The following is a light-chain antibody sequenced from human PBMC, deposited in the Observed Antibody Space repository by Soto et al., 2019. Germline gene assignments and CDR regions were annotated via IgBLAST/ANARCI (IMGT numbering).Light chain of an antibody. CDR3: ASYTTSSTYV. V-gene: IGLV2-14*01. CDR1: SSDVGGYSY. J-gene: IGLJ1*01. CDR2: DVS. Sequence: QSVLTQPASVSGSPGQSIAISCTGTSSDVGGYSYVSWYQQQPGKAPKLVISDVSNRPSGVSDRFSGSKSGNTASLTISGLQTEDVADSYCASYTTSSTYVFGTGNKVTVL.